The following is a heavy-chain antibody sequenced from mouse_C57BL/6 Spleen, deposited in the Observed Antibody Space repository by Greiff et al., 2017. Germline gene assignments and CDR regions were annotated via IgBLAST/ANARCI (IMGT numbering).Heavy chain of an antibody. D-gene: IGHD2-1*01. CDR1: GYTFTSYW. V-gene: IGHV1-50*01. CDR2: IDPSDSYT. J-gene: IGHJ2*01. Sequence: QVQLQQPGAELVKPGASVKLSCKASGYTFTSYWMQWVKQRPGQGLEWIGEIDPSDSYTNYNQKFKGKATLTVDTSSSTAYMQLSSLTSEDSAVYYCARSNLLWYDFGYWGQGTTLAVSS. CDR3: ARSNLLWYDFGY.